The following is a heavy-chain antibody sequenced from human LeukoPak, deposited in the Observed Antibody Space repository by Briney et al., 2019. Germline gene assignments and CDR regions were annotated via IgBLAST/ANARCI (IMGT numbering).Heavy chain of an antibody. D-gene: IGHD6-13*01. J-gene: IGHJ5*02. Sequence: ASVKVSCKASGYTFTGYYMHWVRQAPGQGLEWMGWINPNSGGTNYAQKFQGRVTMTRDTSISTAYMELSRLRSDDTAAYYCARDIAAAYNWFVPWGQGTLVTVSS. V-gene: IGHV1-2*02. CDR2: INPNSGGT. CDR3: ARDIAAAYNWFVP. CDR1: GYTFTGYY.